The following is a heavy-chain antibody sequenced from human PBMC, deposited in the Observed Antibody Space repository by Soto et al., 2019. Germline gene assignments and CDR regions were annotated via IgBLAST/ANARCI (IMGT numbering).Heavy chain of an antibody. CDR1: GYTLTELS. CDR2: FDPEDGET. V-gene: IGHV1-24*01. Sequence: ASVKVSCKVSGYTLTELSMHWVRQAPGKGLEWMGGFDPEDGETIYAQKFQGRVTMTEDTSTDTAYMELSSLRSEDTAVYYCATGHPARSSIAARDAFDIWGQGTMVAVSS. CDR3: ATGHPARSSIAARDAFDI. D-gene: IGHD6-6*01. J-gene: IGHJ3*02.